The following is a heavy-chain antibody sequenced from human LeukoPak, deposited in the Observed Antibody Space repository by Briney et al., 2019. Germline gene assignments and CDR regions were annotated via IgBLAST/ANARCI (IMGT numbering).Heavy chain of an antibody. J-gene: IGHJ4*02. Sequence: PSETLSLTCTVSGGSISSCYWSWIRQPPGKGLEWIGYIYYSGTTNYSPSLKSRVTISVDTSKNQFSLKLSSVTAADTAVYFCARYWSRFDYWGQGTLVTVSS. CDR1: GGSISSCY. CDR3: ARYWSRFDY. CDR2: IYYSGTT. D-gene: IGHD1-1*01. V-gene: IGHV4-59*08.